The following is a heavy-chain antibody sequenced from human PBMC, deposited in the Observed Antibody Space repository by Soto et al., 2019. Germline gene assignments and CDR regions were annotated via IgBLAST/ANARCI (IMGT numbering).Heavy chain of an antibody. J-gene: IGHJ6*02. CDR2: IKSKTDGGTT. CDR1: GFTFNNAW. CDR3: TMAYYDILNGYKYYYGMDV. Sequence: GGSLRLSCAASGFTFNNAWMSWVRQAPGKGLEWVGRIKSKTDGGTTDYAAPVKGRVSISRDDSENTLYLQMNSLKTEDTAVYYCTMAYYDILNGYKYYYGMDVWGQGTMVTVSS. D-gene: IGHD3-9*01. V-gene: IGHV3-15*01.